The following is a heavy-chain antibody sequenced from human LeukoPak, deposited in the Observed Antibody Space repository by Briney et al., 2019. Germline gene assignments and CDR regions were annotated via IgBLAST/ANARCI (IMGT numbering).Heavy chain of an antibody. CDR2: IYYSGST. Sequence: SETLSLTRTVSGGSISSGGYYWSWIRQHPGKGLEWIGYIYYSGSTYYNPSLKSRVTISVDTSKNQFSLKLSSVTAVDTAVYYCAGGITMVRGGYFDYWGQGTLVTVSS. CDR1: GGSISSGGYY. V-gene: IGHV4-31*03. J-gene: IGHJ4*02. CDR3: AGGITMVRGGYFDY. D-gene: IGHD3-10*01.